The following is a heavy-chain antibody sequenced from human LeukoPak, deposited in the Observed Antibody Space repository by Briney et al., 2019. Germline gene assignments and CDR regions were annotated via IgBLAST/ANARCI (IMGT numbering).Heavy chain of an antibody. CDR2: IYYSGST. D-gene: IGHD6-6*01. CDR1: GGSISSGGYY. Sequence: RPSETLSLTCTVSGGSISSGGYYWSWLRQHPGKGLEWIGYIYYSGSTYYNPSLKSRVTISVDTSKNQFSLKLSSVTAADTAVYYCARWNIAACPIDYWGQGTLVTASS. J-gene: IGHJ4*02. V-gene: IGHV4-31*03. CDR3: ARWNIAACPIDY.